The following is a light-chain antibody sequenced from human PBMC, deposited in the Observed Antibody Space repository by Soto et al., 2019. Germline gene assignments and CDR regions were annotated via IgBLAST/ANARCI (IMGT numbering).Light chain of an antibody. CDR1: QGINNW. CDR2: TTS. J-gene: IGKJ4*01. V-gene: IGKV1D-12*01. CDR3: QQANSFPLT. Sequence: DLPMTQSPSSVSASVGDRVTITCRASQGINNWLAWYQQKPGEPPKLLIYTTSNLQSGVPSRFSGSGSGTDFTLTISSLQPEDFATYYCQQANSFPLTFGGGTKVEIK.